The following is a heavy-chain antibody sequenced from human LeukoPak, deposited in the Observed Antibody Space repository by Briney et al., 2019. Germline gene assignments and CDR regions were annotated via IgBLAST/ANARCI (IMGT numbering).Heavy chain of an antibody. CDR3: ARRYSSGWYLDY. CDR1: GFTFDDYA. D-gene: IGHD6-19*01. Sequence: PGGSLRLSCAASGFTFDDYAMHWVRQAPGKGLEWVSGISWNSGTIGYADSVKGRFTISRDNAKNSLYLQMNSLRAEDTAVYYCARRYSSGWYLDYWGQGTLVTVSS. J-gene: IGHJ4*02. V-gene: IGHV3-9*01. CDR2: ISWNSGTI.